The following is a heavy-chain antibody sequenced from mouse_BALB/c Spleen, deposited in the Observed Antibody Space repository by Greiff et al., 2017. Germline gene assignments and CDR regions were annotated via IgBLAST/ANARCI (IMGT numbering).Heavy chain of an antibody. V-gene: IGHV5-6-5*01. Sequence: EVHLVESGGGLVKPGGSLKLSCAASGFTFSSYAMSWVRQTPEKRLEWVASISSGGSTYYPDSVKGRFTISRDNARNILYLQMSSLRSEDTAMYYCARQDGDGTPPGYFDVWGAGTTVTVSS. J-gene: IGHJ1*01. CDR2: ISSGGST. D-gene: IGHD1-1*01. CDR3: ARQDGDGTPPGYFDV. CDR1: GFTFSSYA.